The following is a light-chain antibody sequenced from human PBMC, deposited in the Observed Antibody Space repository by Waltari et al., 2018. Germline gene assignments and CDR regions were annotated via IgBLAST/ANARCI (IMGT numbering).Light chain of an antibody. Sequence: QSALTQPASLSGSPGQSITLSCTGTSSDVGGYNLVSWYQQHPGQAPKLIIYEDNKWPARVSHRFAGSKSGNAASLTISGREAEDEADYSCCSFAGSTTWVFGGGTTLTVL. CDR2: EDN. CDR1: SSDVGGYNL. J-gene: IGLJ3*02. V-gene: IGLV2-23*01. CDR3: CSFAGSTTWV.